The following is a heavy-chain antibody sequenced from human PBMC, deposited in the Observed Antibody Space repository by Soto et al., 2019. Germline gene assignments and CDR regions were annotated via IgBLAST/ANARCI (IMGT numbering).Heavy chain of an antibody. J-gene: IGHJ6*02. D-gene: IGHD5-18*01. Sequence: GGSLRLSCAASGFTFSSYSMNWVRQAPGKGLEWVSYISSSGSTIYYADSVKGRFTISRDNAKNSLYLQMNSLRDEDTAVYYCASDEGYSYGSPYYYGMDVWGQGTTVTVSS. V-gene: IGHV3-48*02. CDR3: ASDEGYSYGSPYYYGMDV. CDR2: ISSSGSTI. CDR1: GFTFSSYS.